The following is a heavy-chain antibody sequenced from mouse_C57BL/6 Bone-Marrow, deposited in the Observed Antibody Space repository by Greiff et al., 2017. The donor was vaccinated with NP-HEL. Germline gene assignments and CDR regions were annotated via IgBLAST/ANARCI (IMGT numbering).Heavy chain of an antibody. D-gene: IGHD1-1*01. CDR2: IWRGGST. V-gene: IGHV2-2*01. J-gene: IGHJ1*03. CDR3: ARNIGTHYYGSSYWYFDV. CDR1: GFSLTSYG. Sequence: QVQLQQSGPGLVQPSQSLSIPCTVSGFSLTSYGVHWVRQSPGKGLEWLGVIWRGGSTDYNAAFISRLSISKDNSKSQVFFKMNSLQADDTAIYYCARNIGTHYYGSSYWYFDVWGTGTTVTVAS.